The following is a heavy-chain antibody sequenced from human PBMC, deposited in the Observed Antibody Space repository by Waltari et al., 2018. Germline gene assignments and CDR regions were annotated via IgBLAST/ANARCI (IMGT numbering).Heavy chain of an antibody. Sequence: RESGPGLVRTSETLSLNCDVSDYSIINGYYWGWIRQTPGKGLEWIVSIKYSGNRYIIPAFESRVTISVDTSSNQFSLQLHAVTAADTAVYFCGRLGGSMTTYQTLRDHWGQGILVNVSS. CDR2: IKYSGNR. D-gene: IGHD2-21*01. J-gene: IGHJ5*02. CDR1: DYSIINGYY. CDR3: GRLGGSMTTYQTLRDH. V-gene: IGHV4-38-2*01.